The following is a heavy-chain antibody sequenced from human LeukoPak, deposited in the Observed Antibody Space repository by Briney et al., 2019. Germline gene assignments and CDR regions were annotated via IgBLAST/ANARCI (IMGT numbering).Heavy chain of an antibody. V-gene: IGHV1-69*05. D-gene: IGHD6-13*01. CDR3: ARGIAAAGYFDY. CDR2: IIPIFGTA. Sequence: SVKVSCKASGYSFINYGITWVRQAPGQGLEWMGGIIPIFGTANYAQKFQGRVTITTDESTSTAYMELSSLRSEDTAVYYCARGIAAAGYFDYWGQGTLVTVSS. J-gene: IGHJ4*02. CDR1: GYSFINYG.